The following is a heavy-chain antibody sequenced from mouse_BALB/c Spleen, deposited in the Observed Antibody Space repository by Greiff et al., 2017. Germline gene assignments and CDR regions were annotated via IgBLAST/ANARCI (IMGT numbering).Heavy chain of an antibody. V-gene: IGHV1S22*01. Sequence: LQQPGSELVRPGASVKLSCKASGYTFTSYWMHWVKQRHGQGLEWIGNIYPGSGSTNYDEKFKSKGTLTVDTSSSTAYMHLSSLTSEDSAVYYCTRWGTTGGLDYWGPGTTLTVSS. CDR2: IYPGSGST. CDR3: TRWGTTGGLDY. J-gene: IGHJ2*01. D-gene: IGHD1-1*01. CDR1: GYTFTSYW.